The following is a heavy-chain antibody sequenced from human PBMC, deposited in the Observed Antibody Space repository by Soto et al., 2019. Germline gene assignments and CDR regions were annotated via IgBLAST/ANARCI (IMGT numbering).Heavy chain of an antibody. V-gene: IGHV3-23*01. D-gene: IGHD2-15*01. CDR1: GFSFRSYV. J-gene: IGHJ4*02. CDR2: ITGSGGST. Sequence: EVQLLESGGGLVQPGGSLRLSCAASGFSFRSYVMNWVRQAPGKGLEWVSGITGSGGSTYYADSVKGRFTISRDNSKNMLYLQINILRAEDTAVYFCAKGKDIVVVPDIDYWGQGTLVTVSS. CDR3: AKGKDIVVVPDIDY.